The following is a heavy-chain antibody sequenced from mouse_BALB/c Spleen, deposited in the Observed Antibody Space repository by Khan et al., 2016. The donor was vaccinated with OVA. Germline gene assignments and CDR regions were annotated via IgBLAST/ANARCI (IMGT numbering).Heavy chain of an antibody. J-gene: IGHJ2*01. D-gene: IGHD2-14*01. CDR3: ANNYRYDVYFDY. V-gene: IGHV1S136*01. CDR1: GYTFTSYV. CDR2: IYPFNDDT. Sequence: VQLQQSGPELVKPGASVKMSCEAVGYTFTSYVIHWVKQKPGQGLEWIGYIYPFNDDTKYNEKFKGKATLTSDTSSSTAYMELRSLTSEDSAVYYCANNYRYDVYFDYWGQGTTLTVSS.